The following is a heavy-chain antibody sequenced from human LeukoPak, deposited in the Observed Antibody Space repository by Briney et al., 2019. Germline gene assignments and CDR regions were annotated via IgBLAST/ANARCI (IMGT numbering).Heavy chain of an antibody. V-gene: IGHV3-21*01. J-gene: IGHJ3*02. CDR1: GFTFSTYS. D-gene: IGHD6-19*01. CDR2: ISSSSTYI. Sequence: GGSLRLSCAASGFTFSTYSMNWVRHAPGKGLEWVSSISSSSTYIYYADSVKGRFTISRDNAEKSLFLQMSSLRAEDTAVYYCARRGLTVAGSFDIWGQGTMVTVPS. CDR3: ARRGLTVAGSFDI.